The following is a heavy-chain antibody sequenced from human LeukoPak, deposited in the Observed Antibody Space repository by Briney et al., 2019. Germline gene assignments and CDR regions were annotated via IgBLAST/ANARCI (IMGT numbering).Heavy chain of an antibody. D-gene: IGHD6-13*01. V-gene: IGHV3-11*06. J-gene: IGHJ4*02. CDR2: ISRSGSHT. CDR1: GFTFSDYY. Sequence: GGSLRLSCAASGFTFSDYYMSWIRQAPGKGLEWLSYISRSGSHTPYADSVKGRFTVSRDNAKNSPSLELNSLRVDDTAIYYCARVGSTAEAGTPDYWGQGTLVTVSS. CDR3: ARVGSTAEAGTPDY.